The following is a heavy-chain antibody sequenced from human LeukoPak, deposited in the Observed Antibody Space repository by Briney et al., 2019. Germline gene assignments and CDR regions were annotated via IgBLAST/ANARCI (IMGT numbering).Heavy chain of an antibody. CDR3: ARQGRYDFWSGQTVDY. CDR1: GGSISSGSYY. V-gene: IGHV4-39*01. Sequence: SETLSLTCTVSGGSISSGSYYWGWIRQPPGKGLEWIGSIYYSGSTYYNPSLKSRVTISVDTSKNQFSLKLSSVTAADTAVYYCARQGRYDFWSGQTVDYWGQGTLVTVSS. J-gene: IGHJ4*02. D-gene: IGHD3-3*01. CDR2: IYYSGST.